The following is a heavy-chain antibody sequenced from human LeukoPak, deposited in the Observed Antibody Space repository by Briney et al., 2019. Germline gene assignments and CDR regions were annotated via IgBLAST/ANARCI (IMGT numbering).Heavy chain of an antibody. CDR2: INPNTGEP. D-gene: IGHD3-22*01. CDR1: EYTFTGYS. J-gene: IGHJ4*02. Sequence: ASVRVSCTASEYTFTGYSLHSVRQAPGQGVEWLGWINPNTGEPNYAQKFQGRVSMTRDTSISTPYMELSSLTSDDTAVYYCARNWKIEYYDSGGAFDFWGQGTLVTVSS. V-gene: IGHV1-2*02. CDR3: ARNWKIEYYDSGGAFDF.